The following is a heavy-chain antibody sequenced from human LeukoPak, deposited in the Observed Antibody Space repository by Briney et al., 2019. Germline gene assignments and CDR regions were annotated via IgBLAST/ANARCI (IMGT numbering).Heavy chain of an antibody. CDR1: GGSISSSSYY. CDR3: ARMRGEVVVVPAAPSGYYYYYMDV. V-gene: IGHV4-61*05. J-gene: IGHJ6*03. Sequence: SETPSLTCTVSGGSISSSSYYWGWIRQPPGKGLEWIGYIYYSGSTNYNPSLKSRVTISVDTSKNQFSLKLSSVTAADTAVYYCARMRGEVVVVPAAPSGYYYYYMDVWGKGTTVTVSS. CDR2: IYYSGST. D-gene: IGHD2-2*01.